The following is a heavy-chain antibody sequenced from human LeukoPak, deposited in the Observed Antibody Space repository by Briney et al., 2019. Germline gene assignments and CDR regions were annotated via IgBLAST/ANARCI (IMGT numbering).Heavy chain of an antibody. CDR1: GGTFSSYA. CDR2: IIPIFGTA. V-gene: IGHV1-69*13. J-gene: IGHJ6*03. Sequence: WASVKVSCKASGGTFSSYAISWVRQAPGQGLEWMGGIIPIFGTANYAQKFQGRVTITADESTSTAYMELSSLRSEDTAVYYCARAYYGSGSYYNMYYYYYMDVWGKGTTVTVSS. CDR3: ARAYYGSGSYYNMYYYYYMDV. D-gene: IGHD3-10*01.